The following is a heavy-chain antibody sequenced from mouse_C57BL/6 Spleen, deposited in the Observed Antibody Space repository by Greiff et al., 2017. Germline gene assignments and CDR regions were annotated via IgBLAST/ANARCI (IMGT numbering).Heavy chain of an antibody. V-gene: IGHV5-6*02. D-gene: IGHD1-3*01. Sequence: DVKLVESGGDLVKPGGSLKLSCAASGFTFSSSGMSWVRQTPDKRLEWVATISRGGSYTYYPDSVKGRFTLSRDNAKNTLYLQLSRLKSEDTAMYYCARHAGDLTCSWFAYWGQGTLVTVSA. CDR1: GFTFSSSG. CDR3: ARHAGDLTCSWFAY. CDR2: ISRGGSYT. J-gene: IGHJ3*01.